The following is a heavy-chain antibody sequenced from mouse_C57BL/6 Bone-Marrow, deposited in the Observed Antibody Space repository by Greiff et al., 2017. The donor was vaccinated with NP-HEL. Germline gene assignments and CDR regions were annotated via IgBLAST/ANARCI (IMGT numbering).Heavy chain of an antibody. CDR2: ISSGSSTI. J-gene: IGHJ2*01. V-gene: IGHV5-17*01. CDR1: GFTFSDYG. D-gene: IGHD1-1*01. Sequence: EVQLQQSGGGLVKPGGSLKLSCAASGFTFSDYGMHWVRQAPEKGLEWVAYISSGSSTIYYADTVKGRFTISRDNAKNTLFLQMTSLRSEDTAMYYCARDYYGHYFDYWGQGTTLTVSS. CDR3: ARDYYGHYFDY.